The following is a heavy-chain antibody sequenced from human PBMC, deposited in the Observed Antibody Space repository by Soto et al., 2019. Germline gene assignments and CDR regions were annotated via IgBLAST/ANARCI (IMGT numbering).Heavy chain of an antibody. D-gene: IGHD2-8*01. V-gene: IGHV1-8*01. CDR3: ARAGVLDDTFDI. J-gene: IGHJ3*02. CDR1: GYTFTSYD. CDR2: MNPNSGNT. Sequence: ASVKVSCKASGYTFTSYDINWVRQATGQGLEWMGWMNPNSGNTGYPQKFQGRVTMTRNTSISTAYMELSSLRSEDTAVYYCARAGVLDDTFDIWGQGTMVTVSS.